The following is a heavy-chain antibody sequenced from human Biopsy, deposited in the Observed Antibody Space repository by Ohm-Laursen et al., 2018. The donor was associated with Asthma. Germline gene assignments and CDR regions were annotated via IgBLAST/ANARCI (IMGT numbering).Heavy chain of an antibody. D-gene: IGHD3-10*01. CDR2: ITGDGSQK. J-gene: IGHJ4*02. Sequence: SLRLSCATSGFTFGNFWMSWGRQTPGKGLEWVATITGDGSQKFYVDSVTGRFTISRDNAKRSLYLQMDSLRGDDTAVYYCSRDFTIGSGSPFHFWGRGTLVTVSS. CDR1: GFTFGNFW. CDR3: SRDFTIGSGSPFHF. V-gene: IGHV3-7*01.